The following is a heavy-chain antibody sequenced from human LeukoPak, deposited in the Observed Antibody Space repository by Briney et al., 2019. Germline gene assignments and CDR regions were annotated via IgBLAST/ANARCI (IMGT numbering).Heavy chain of an antibody. CDR1: GGSISSYY. D-gene: IGHD2-21*01. CDR2: IFTSGWT. CDR3: ATSHDVKTAPYDL. V-gene: IGHV4-4*09. J-gene: IGHJ5*02. Sequence: SSETLCLTCTVSGGSISSYYWSWVQQSPGKGLEWIGYIFTSGWTDYNPSLKSRVTMSVDTSKNQLSMELRFLTAADTAVYYCATSHDVKTAPYDLWGQGTLVTVSS.